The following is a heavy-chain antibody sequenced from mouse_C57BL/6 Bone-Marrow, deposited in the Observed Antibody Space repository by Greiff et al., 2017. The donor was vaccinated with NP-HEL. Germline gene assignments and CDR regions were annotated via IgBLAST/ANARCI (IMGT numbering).Heavy chain of an antibody. CDR2: ISYSGST. J-gene: IGHJ4*01. CDR3: ARAPYTTVVDYYYAMDY. V-gene: IGHV3-8*01. CDR1: GYSITSDY. Sequence: EVQLQESGPGLAKPSQTLSLTCSVTGYSITSDYWNWIRKFPGNKLEYMGYISYSGSTYYNPSLKSRLSITRDTSKNQYYLQLNSVTTEDTATYYCARAPYTTVVDYYYAMDYWGQGTSVTVSS. D-gene: IGHD1-1*01.